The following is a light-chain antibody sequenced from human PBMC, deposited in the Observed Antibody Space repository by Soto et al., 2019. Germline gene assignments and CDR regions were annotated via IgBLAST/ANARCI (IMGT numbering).Light chain of an antibody. V-gene: IGKV1-5*01. CDR3: QQYNSYATWT. CDR1: QSISSW. CDR2: DAS. Sequence: DIQMTQSPSTLSASVGDRVTITCRASQSISSWLAWYQQKPGKAPKLLIYDASSLESGVPSRFSGSGSGTEFTLTISSLQPVDFATYYCQQYNSYATWTFGQGTKVDIK. J-gene: IGKJ1*01.